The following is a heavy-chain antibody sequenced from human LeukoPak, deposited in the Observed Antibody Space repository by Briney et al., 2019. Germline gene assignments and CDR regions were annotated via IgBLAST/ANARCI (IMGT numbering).Heavy chain of an antibody. Sequence: PGGSLRLSCAASGFTFSSYWMSWVRQAPGKGLEWVANIKQDGSEKYYVDSVKGRFTISRDNAKNSLYLQMNSLRAEDTAVYYCARMGYYYDSSGYWEYFQHWGQGTLVTVSS. CDR1: GFTFSSYW. CDR2: IKQDGSEK. CDR3: ARMGYYYDSSGYWEYFQH. D-gene: IGHD3-22*01. V-gene: IGHV3-7*03. J-gene: IGHJ1*01.